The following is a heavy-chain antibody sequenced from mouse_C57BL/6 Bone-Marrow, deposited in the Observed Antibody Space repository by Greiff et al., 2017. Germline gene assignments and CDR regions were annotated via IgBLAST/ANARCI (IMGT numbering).Heavy chain of an antibody. D-gene: IGHD2-4*01. CDR3: ARIQGDYDDWFAY. CDR2: INPNNGGT. J-gene: IGHJ3*01. V-gene: IGHV1-26*01. CDR1: GYTFTDYY. Sequence: EVQLVESGPELVKPGASVKISCKASGYTFTDYYMNWVKQSHGKSLEWIGDINPNNGGTSYNQKFKGKATLTVDKSSSTAYMELRSLTSEDSAVYYCARIQGDYDDWFAYWGQGTLVTVSA.